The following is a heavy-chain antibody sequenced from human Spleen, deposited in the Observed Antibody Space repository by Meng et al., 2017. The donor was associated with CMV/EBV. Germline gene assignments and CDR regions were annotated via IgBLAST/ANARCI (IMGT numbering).Heavy chain of an antibody. CDR1: GYSFSNYW. J-gene: IGHJ4*02. Sequence: KVSCKGSGYSFSNYWIGWVRQLPGKGLEWMAIIYPDDSDIKYSPSFQGQVTISADNSISTAHLQWSSLKASDTAMYYCARSRYYYDSSGYYYDNWGQGTLVTVSS. CDR2: IYPDDSDI. V-gene: IGHV5-51*01. D-gene: IGHD3-22*01. CDR3: ARSRYYYDSSGYYYDN.